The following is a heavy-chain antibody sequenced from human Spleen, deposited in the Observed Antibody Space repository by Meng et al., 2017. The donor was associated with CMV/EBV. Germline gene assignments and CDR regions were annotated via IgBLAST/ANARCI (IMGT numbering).Heavy chain of an antibody. CDR3: ARESTLLPYNWFDP. Sequence: DSVSSNTAGWKWIRQSPSRGLEWLGRTYYTSRWLNDYAESVRGRILIHPDTSKNQFSLQLKSVTPEDTAVYYCARESTLLPYNWFDPWGQGILVTVSS. V-gene: IGHV6-1*01. J-gene: IGHJ5*02. CDR1: DSVSSNTAG. CDR2: TYYTSRWLN.